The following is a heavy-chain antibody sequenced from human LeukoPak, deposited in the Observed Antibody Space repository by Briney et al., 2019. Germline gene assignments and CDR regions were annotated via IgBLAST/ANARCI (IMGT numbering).Heavy chain of an antibody. CDR1: GGSISSYY. D-gene: IGHD6-13*01. J-gene: IGHJ6*02. V-gene: IGHV4-59*01. CDR3: ARGMSSGSWPYYYYGMDV. CDR2: IYYSGST. Sequence: SETLSLTCTVSGGSISSYYWSWIRQPPGKGLEWIGYIYYSGSTNYNPSLKSRVTISVDTSKNQFSLKLSSVTAADTAVYYCARGMSSGSWPYYYYGMDVWGQGTTVTVSS.